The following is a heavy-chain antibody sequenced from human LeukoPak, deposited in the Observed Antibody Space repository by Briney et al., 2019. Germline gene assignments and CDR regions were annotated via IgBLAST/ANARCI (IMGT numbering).Heavy chain of an antibody. J-gene: IGHJ4*02. Sequence: GGSLRLSCAASGFTFSSYWMSWVRQAPGKGLEWVANIKQDGSEKYYVDSVKGRFTISRDNAKNSLYLQMNSLRAEDTAVYHCARVAYDSSGYYFQYYFDYWGQGTLVTVSS. D-gene: IGHD3-22*01. V-gene: IGHV3-7*01. CDR2: IKQDGSEK. CDR1: GFTFSSYW. CDR3: ARVAYDSSGYYFQYYFDY.